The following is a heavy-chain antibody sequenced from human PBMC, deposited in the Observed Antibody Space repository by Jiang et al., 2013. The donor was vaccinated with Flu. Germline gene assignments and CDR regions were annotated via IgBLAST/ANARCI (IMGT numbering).Heavy chain of an antibody. Sequence: VQLVESGAEVKKPGSSVKVSCKASGGTFSSYAISWVRQAPGQGLEWMGIINPSGGSTSYAQKFQGRVTMTRDTSTSTVYMELSSLRSEDTAVYYCARKDEVGAIYFDYWGQGTLVTVSS. D-gene: IGHD1-26*01. CDR1: GGTFSSYA. V-gene: IGHV1-46*01. J-gene: IGHJ4*02. CDR3: ARKDEVGAIYFDY. CDR2: INPSGGST.